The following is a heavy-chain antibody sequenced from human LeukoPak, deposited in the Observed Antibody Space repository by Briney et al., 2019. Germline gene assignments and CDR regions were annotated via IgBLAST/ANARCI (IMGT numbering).Heavy chain of an antibody. D-gene: IGHD3-9*01. CDR3: ARGDYDILTGYYTGHFDY. J-gene: IGHJ4*02. CDR1: GASVTMGSYY. V-gene: IGHV4-61*01. Sequence: SETLSLTCSVSGASVTMGSYYWSWIRQPPGKGLEWIGYIYYSGSTNYNPSLKSRVTISVDTSKNQFSLKLSSVTAADTAVYYCARGDYDILTGYYTGHFDYWGQGTLVTVSS. CDR2: IYYSGST.